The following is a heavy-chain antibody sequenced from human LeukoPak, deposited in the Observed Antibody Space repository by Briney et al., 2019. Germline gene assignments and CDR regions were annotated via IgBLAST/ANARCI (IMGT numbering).Heavy chain of an antibody. D-gene: IGHD3-22*01. J-gene: IGHJ4*02. CDR1: GYTFTGYY. CDR3: ARDVLGVKYDSSGYYSDY. Sequence: ASVKVSCKASGYTFTGYYMHWVRQAPGQGLEWMGWINPNSGGTNYAQKFQGRVTMTRDTSISTAYMELSRLRSDDTAVYYCARDVLGVKYDSSGYYSDYWGQGTLVTVSS. CDR2: INPNSGGT. V-gene: IGHV1-2*02.